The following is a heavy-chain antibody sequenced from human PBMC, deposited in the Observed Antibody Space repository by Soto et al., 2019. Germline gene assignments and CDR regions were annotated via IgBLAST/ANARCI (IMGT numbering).Heavy chain of an antibody. V-gene: IGHV3-23*01. CDR1: GFTFSRNG. CDR3: AKNGLSDSPSVIGS. J-gene: IGHJ4*02. D-gene: IGHD4-4*01. Sequence: GVSLRLSCATSGFTFSRNGMSWVRRAPGEGLDWVSGIRGTGRNSYYAEYVKGRFTIARDNTMNTLLLQMNRRRVEDTAVYYCAKNGLSDSPSVIGSWGQGTLVTVSS. CDR2: IRGTGRNS.